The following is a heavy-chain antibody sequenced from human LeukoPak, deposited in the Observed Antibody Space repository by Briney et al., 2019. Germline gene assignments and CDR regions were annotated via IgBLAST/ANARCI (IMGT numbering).Heavy chain of an antibody. J-gene: IGHJ4*02. V-gene: IGHV5-51*01. CDR2: IYPGDSDT. Sequence: ESLKISCKGSGYSFTSFWIGWVRQMPGKGLEWMGIIYPGDSDTKYSPSFQGQVTLSVDKSITTAYLQWSSLKASDTAMYYCARQASAASDYWGQGTLVTVSS. D-gene: IGHD6-13*01. CDR1: GYSFTSFW. CDR3: ARQASAASDY.